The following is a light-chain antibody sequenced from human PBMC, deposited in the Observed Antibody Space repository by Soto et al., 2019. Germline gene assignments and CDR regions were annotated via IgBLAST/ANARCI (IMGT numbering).Light chain of an antibody. J-gene: IGKJ2*01. Sequence: EIVLTQSPGTLSLSPGERATLSCRASQSVSSSYLAWYQQKPSQAPRLLIYGASSRATGIPDRFSGSGSGTDFTLTISRLEPEDFAVYYCQQYNNWPNTFGQGTKVDIK. CDR1: QSVSSSY. CDR3: QQYNNWPNT. CDR2: GAS. V-gene: IGKV3-20*01.